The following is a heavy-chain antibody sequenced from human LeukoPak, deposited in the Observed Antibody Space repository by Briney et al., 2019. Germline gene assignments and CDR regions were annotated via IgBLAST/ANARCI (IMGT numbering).Heavy chain of an antibody. D-gene: IGHD2-15*01. V-gene: IGHV3-21*01. Sequence: DSVKGRFTISRDNAKNSLFLQMNSLRAEDTAVYSCAGAIDMRSICSGGRCYSSWFDPWGQGTLVTVSS. J-gene: IGHJ5*02. CDR3: AGAIDMRSICSGGRCYSSWFDP.